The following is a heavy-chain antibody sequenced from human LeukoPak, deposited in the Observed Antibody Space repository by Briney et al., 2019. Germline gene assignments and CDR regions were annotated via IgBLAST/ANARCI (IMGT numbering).Heavy chain of an antibody. CDR1: GYTFTSYG. V-gene: IGHV1-2*06. D-gene: IGHD5-18*01. Sequence: ASVKVSCKASGYTFTSYGISWVRQAPGQGLEWMGRINPNSGGTNYAQKFQGRVTMTRDTSISTAYMELSRLRSDDTAVYYCARVGYGYWLGYWGQGTLVTVSS. CDR3: ARVGYGYWLGY. J-gene: IGHJ4*02. CDR2: INPNSGGT.